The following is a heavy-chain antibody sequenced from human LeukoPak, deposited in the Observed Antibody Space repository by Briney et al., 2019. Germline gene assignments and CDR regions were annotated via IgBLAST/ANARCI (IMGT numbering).Heavy chain of an antibody. CDR2: IRYDGNNK. CDR1: GFTLSSYA. J-gene: IGHJ4*02. Sequence: QSGGSLRLSCAASGFTLSSYAMHWVRQAPGKGLEWVSVIRYDGNNKYYADSVKGRFTISRDNSKNTLYLQMNSLESEDTAVYYCAKDRWGAVASFDYWGQGTLVTVSS. CDR3: AKDRWGAVASFDY. V-gene: IGHV3-30*02. D-gene: IGHD6-19*01.